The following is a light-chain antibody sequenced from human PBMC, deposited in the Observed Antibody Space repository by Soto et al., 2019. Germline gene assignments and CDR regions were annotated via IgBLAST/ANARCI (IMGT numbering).Light chain of an antibody. Sequence: QSALTQPHSASGSPAQSVTLSCTGTSRDIGGDYNYVSCYQQHPGKAPKLMTYEVNKRPSGVPDRFSGSTSGNTASLPVYGLHSEDEAHYSCGSYAGSNSFDFCGGTKLTVL. CDR3: GSYAGSNSFD. CDR1: SRDIGGDYNY. CDR2: EVN. V-gene: IGLV2-8*01. J-gene: IGLJ2*01.